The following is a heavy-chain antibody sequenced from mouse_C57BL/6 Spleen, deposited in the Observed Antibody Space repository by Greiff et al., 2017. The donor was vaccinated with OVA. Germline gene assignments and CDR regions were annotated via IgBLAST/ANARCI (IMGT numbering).Heavy chain of an antibody. J-gene: IGHJ2*01. Sequence: QVQLQQSGAELARPGASVKMSCKASGYTFTSYTMHWVKQRPGQGLEWIGYINPSSGYTKYNQKFKDKATLTADKSSSTAYMQLSSLTSEDSAVDYCARLTTVVEGYFDYWGQGTTLTVSS. V-gene: IGHV1-4*01. CDR3: ARLTTVVEGYFDY. D-gene: IGHD1-1*01. CDR1: GYTFTSYT. CDR2: INPSSGYT.